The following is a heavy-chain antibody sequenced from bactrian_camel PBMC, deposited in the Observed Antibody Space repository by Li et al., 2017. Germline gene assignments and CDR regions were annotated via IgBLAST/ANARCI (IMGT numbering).Heavy chain of an antibody. CDR3: AAGQGFDPRYCSGGYFKSFDFNY. Sequence: VQLVESGGGSVQAGGSLRLSCGASGSIYGDACVGWLRQAPGKEREGVAAIDSDGITCYADSVKGRFTISQDNAKNMVYLQMNNLDPEDTAMYTCAAGQGFDPRYCSGGYFKSFDFNYWGQGTQVTVS. V-gene: IGHV3S53*01. D-gene: IGHD2*01. J-gene: IGHJ6*01. CDR2: IDSDGIT. CDR1: GSIYGDAC.